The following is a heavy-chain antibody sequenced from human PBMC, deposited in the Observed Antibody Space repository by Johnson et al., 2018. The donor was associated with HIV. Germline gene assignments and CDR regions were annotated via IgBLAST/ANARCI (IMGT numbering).Heavy chain of an antibody. D-gene: IGHD3-16*01. CDR2: ISGSGGST. Sequence: VQLVESGGGLVQPGGSLRLSCAASGFTFSSYAMSWVRQAPGKGLAWVSAISGSGGSTYYADSVKGRFTISRDNSKNTLYLQMNSLRDADTAVYYCARGLGGDTNVAFDIWGQGTMVTVSS. CDR1: GFTFSSYA. J-gene: IGHJ3*02. V-gene: IGHV3-23*04. CDR3: ARGLGGDTNVAFDI.